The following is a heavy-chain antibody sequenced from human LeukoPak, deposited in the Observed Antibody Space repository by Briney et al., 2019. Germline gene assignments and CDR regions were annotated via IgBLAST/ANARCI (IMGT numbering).Heavy chain of an antibody. CDR1: GYSFTGYY. Sequence: ASVKVSCKVSGYSFTGYYMHWVRQAPGQGLEWMGWINPHSGDTNDAQKFQGRVTLTRDTSISTAYMELSRLRSGDTAIYYCARSGLRYPYDYWGQGTLVTVSS. J-gene: IGHJ4*02. CDR3: ARSGLRYPYDY. CDR2: INPHSGDT. V-gene: IGHV1-2*02. D-gene: IGHD2-2*02.